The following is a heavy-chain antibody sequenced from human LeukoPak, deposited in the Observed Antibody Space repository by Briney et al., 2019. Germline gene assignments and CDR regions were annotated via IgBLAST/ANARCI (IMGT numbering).Heavy chain of an antibody. Sequence: PGGSLRLSCAASGFTFSSYAMSWVRQAPGKGLERVSAISGSGGSTYYADSVKGRFTISRDNSKNTLYLQMNSLRAEDTAVYYCAKGRYHHSSGYPDYWGQGTLVTVSS. J-gene: IGHJ4*02. CDR1: GFTFSSYA. D-gene: IGHD3-22*01. CDR2: ISGSGGST. CDR3: AKGRYHHSSGYPDY. V-gene: IGHV3-23*01.